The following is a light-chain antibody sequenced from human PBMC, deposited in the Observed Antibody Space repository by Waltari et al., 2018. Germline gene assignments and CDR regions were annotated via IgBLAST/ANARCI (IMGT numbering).Light chain of an antibody. V-gene: IGKV3-20*01. CDR2: DTS. J-gene: IGKJ1*01. Sequence: VLTQSPGTLSLPSGERATLSCRASQSVGKYLTWYQQKPGQAPRLLIYDTSTRATGIPDRFSGSGSGTDFSLTISRLEPEDFAVYYCQKYVSLPATFGQGTKVQAK. CDR3: QKYVSLPAT. CDR1: QSVGKY.